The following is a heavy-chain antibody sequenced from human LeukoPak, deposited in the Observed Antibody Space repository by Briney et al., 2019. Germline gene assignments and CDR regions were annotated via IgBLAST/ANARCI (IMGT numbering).Heavy chain of an antibody. CDR3: AREYHRWEPGYFDY. D-gene: IGHD1-14*01. J-gene: IGHJ4*02. CDR1: GYTFTGYY. CDR2: INPNSGGT. V-gene: IGHV1-2*04. Sequence: ASVKVSCKASGYTFTGYYMHWLRQSPGQGLGWMGWINPNSGGTNYAQKFQDWVTMTSDTSISTAYMELSRLRSDDTAVYSCAREYHRWEPGYFDYWGQGTLVTVSS.